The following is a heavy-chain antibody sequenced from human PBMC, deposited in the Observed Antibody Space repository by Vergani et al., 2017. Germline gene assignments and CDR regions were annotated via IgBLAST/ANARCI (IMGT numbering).Heavy chain of an antibody. Sequence: QVQLVQSGAEVKKPGSSVKVSCKASGGTFSSYTISWVRQAPGQGLEWMGRINPNSGGTTYAQKFQGRVTMTRDTSISTAYMELSRLRSDDTAVYYCARGGIAAYSDYWGQGTLVTVSS. CDR2: INPNSGGT. V-gene: IGHV1-2*02. CDR3: ARGGIAAYSDY. D-gene: IGHD6-13*01. CDR1: GGTFSSYT. J-gene: IGHJ4*02.